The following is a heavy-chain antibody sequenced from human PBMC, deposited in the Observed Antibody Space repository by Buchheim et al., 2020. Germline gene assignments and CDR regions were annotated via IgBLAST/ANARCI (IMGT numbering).Heavy chain of an antibody. V-gene: IGHV4-39*01. D-gene: IGHD5-24*01. CDR3: ARQGRGWLQFLGYFDY. J-gene: IGHJ4*02. Sequence: QVQLQESSPSLVKPSETLSLTCTVSGGSISSSSYYWGWIRQPPGKGLEWIGSIYYSGSTYYNPSLKSRVTISVDTSKNQFSLKLSSVTAADTAVYYCARQGRGWLQFLGYFDYWGQGTL. CDR2: IYYSGST. CDR1: GGSISSSSYY.